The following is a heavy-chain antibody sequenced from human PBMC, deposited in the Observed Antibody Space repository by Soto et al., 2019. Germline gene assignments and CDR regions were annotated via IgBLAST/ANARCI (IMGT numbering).Heavy chain of an antibody. D-gene: IGHD2-15*01. J-gene: IGHJ4*02. CDR2: INHSGST. Sequence: PSETLSLTCAVYGGSFSGYYWSWIRQPPGKGLEWIGEINHSGSTNYNPSLKSRVTISVDTSKNQFSLKLSSVTAADTAVYYCARGRGLGYCSGGSCYPDRVSVLDYWGQGTLVTVSS. CDR1: GGSFSGYY. V-gene: IGHV4-34*01. CDR3: ARGRGLGYCSGGSCYPDRVSVLDY.